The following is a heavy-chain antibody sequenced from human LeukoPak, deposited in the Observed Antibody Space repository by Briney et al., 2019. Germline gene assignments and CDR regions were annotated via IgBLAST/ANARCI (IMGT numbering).Heavy chain of an antibody. Sequence: PGGSLRLSCAASGFIFSDYAIHWVRQAPGKGLEWVAVIWNDGSNTYYGDSVKSLFTISRDNSKNTVYLQMNSLRAEDTAVYYCARDNAGLVKHLDAFDLWGQGTMVTVAS. V-gene: IGHV3-33*01. CDR3: ARDNAGLVKHLDAFDL. J-gene: IGHJ3*01. CDR2: IWNDGSNT. D-gene: IGHD1-26*01. CDR1: GFIFSDYA.